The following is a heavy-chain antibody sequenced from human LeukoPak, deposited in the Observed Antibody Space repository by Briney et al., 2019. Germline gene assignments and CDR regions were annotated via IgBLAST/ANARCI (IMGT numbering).Heavy chain of an antibody. CDR1: GYTFTGYF. CDR2: MNPNSGNT. CDR3: ARVGYCSSTSCYLYWFDP. V-gene: IGHV1-8*03. Sequence: ASVTVSCKASGYTFTGYFMHWVRQAPGQGLEWMGWMNPNSGNTGYAQKFQGRVTITRNTSISTAYMELSSLRSEDTAVYYCARVGYCSSTSCYLYWFDPWGQGTLVTVSS. J-gene: IGHJ5*02. D-gene: IGHD2-2*01.